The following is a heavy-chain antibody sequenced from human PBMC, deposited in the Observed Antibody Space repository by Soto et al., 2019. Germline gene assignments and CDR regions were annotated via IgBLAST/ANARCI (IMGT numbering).Heavy chain of an antibody. CDR1: GYTFTVYY. CDR2: INPNSGGT. Sequence: ASVKVSCKASGYTFTVYYMHGVLQAPLQGRDWMGWINPNSGGTNYAQKFQGRVTMTRDTSISTAYMELSRLRSDDTAVYYCARGTPEIQYYYDSSGSGFDYWGQGTLVTVSS. D-gene: IGHD3-22*01. CDR3: ARGTPEIQYYYDSSGSGFDY. V-gene: IGHV1-2*02. J-gene: IGHJ4*02.